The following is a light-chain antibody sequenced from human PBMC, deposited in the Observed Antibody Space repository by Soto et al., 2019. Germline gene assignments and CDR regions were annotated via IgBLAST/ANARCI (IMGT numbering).Light chain of an antibody. V-gene: IGKV1-39*01. CDR3: QQGHSMPFT. CDR1: QSITNS. J-gene: IGKJ3*01. Sequence: DIQMTQSPSSLSASVGDRVTITCRASQSITNSLNWNQHKPGKAPTLVVYAASSLQSGVPSRFSGSGSGTDFTLTISSLQPVDFATYFCQQGHSMPFTFGPGTKVDIK. CDR2: AAS.